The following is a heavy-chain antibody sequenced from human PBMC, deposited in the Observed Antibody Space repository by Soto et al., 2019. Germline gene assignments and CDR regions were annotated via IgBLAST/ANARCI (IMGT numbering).Heavy chain of an antibody. J-gene: IGHJ5*02. CDR3: ARASVALLRYFDWLGGEYNWFYP. CDR1: GFTFSDYY. D-gene: IGHD3-9*01. CDR2: ISSSSYT. V-gene: IGHV3-11*05. Sequence: QVQLVESGGGLVKPGGSLRLSCAASGFTFSDYYMSWIRQAPGKGLEWVSYISSSSYTNYADSVKGRFTISRDNAKNSLDLQMNSLRAEDTAVYYCARASVALLRYFDWLGGEYNWFYPWGQGTLVTVSS.